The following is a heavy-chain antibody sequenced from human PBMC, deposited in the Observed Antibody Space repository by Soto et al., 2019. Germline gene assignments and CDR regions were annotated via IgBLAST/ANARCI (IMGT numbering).Heavy chain of an antibody. CDR1: GFTFSSYG. CDR2: ISHDGSNK. J-gene: IGHJ4*02. Sequence: GGSLRLSCAASGFTFSSYGMSWVRKAPGKGLEWVADISHDGSNKYYADSVKGRFTISRDNSKNTLYLQMNSLRAEDTAVYYCAKGPEYFDYWGQGTLVTVSS. CDR3: AKGPEYFDY. V-gene: IGHV3-30*18.